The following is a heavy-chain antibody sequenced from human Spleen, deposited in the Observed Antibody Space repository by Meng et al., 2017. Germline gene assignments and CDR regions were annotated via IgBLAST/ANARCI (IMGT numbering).Heavy chain of an antibody. Sequence: GESLKISCAASGFTFSSYWMHWVRQAPGKGLMWVSRINTDGSSTGYENSVMGRFTTSRDNAKNSLYLQLNSLRAEDTAVYYCARVVGPAYYYGSGSYRHWGQGTLVTVSS. J-gene: IGHJ4*02. V-gene: IGHV3-74*01. CDR3: ARVVGPAYYYGSGSYRH. CDR2: INTDGSST. CDR1: GFTFSSYW. D-gene: IGHD3-10*01.